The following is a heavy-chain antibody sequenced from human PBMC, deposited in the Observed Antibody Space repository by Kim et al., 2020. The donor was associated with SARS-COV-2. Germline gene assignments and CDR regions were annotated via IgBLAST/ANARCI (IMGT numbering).Heavy chain of an antibody. Sequence: SETLSLTCTVSGGSISSSSYYWGWIRQPPGKGLEWIGSIYYSGSTYYNPSLKSRVTISVDTSKNQFSLKLSSVTAADTAVYYCARREYCSGGSCYRLKENWFDPWGQGTLVTVSS. D-gene: IGHD2-15*01. CDR3: ARREYCSGGSCYRLKENWFDP. V-gene: IGHV4-39*01. J-gene: IGHJ5*02. CDR2: IYYSGST. CDR1: GGSISSSSYY.